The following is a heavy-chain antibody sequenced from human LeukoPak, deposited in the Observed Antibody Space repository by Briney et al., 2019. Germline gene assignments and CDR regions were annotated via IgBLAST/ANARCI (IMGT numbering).Heavy chain of an antibody. J-gene: IGHJ5*02. CDR1: GFTFSDYY. CDR2: ISSSGSTI. D-gene: IGHD1-26*01. CDR3: ARDDRRKSGSPRWFDP. V-gene: IGHV3-11*04. Sequence: GGSLRLSCAASGFTFSDYYMSWIRQAPGKGLEWVSYISSSGSTIYYADSVKGRFTISRDNAKNSLYLQMSSLRDEDTAVYYCARDDRRKSGSPRWFDPWGQGTLVTVSS.